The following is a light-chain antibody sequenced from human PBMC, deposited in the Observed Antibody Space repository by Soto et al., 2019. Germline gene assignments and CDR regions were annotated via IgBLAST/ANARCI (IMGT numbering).Light chain of an antibody. J-gene: IGLJ1*01. CDR1: SSDVGANNY. Sequence: ALTQPRSVSGSPGQSVTISCTGTSSDVGANNYVSWYQQHPGKAPKLMIFDVTKRPSGVPDRFSGSKSGNTASLTISGLQAEDEADYYCCSSAVSHTYVFGTGTKVTVL. CDR3: CSSAVSHTYV. V-gene: IGLV2-11*01. CDR2: DVT.